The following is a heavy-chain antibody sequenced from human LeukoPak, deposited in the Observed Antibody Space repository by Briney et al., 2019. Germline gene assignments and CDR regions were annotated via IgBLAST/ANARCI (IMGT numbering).Heavy chain of an antibody. J-gene: IGHJ4*02. CDR1: GYTFTGYY. V-gene: IGHV1-2*02. CDR3: ARDGRSYYYDSSGYSTGDY. D-gene: IGHD3-22*01. CDR2: INLNSGGT. Sequence: ASVKVSCKASGYTFTGYYMHWVRQAPGQGLEWMGWINLNSGGTNYAQKFQGRVTMTRDTSISTAYMELSRLRSDDTAVYYCARDGRSYYYDSSGYSTGDYWGQGTLVTVSS.